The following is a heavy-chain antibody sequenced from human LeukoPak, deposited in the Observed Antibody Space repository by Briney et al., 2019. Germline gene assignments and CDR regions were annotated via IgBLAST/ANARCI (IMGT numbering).Heavy chain of an antibody. D-gene: IGHD6-13*01. CDR2: IYPGDSDT. Sequence: GESLQTSSMASAYGFTTYWIGWVRQMPGKGREWMGIIYPGDSDTRYSPSFQGQVTISADKSISTAYLQWSSLKASDTAKYYCAASIGTAAGTLDYWGQGTLVTVSS. CDR3: AASIGTAAGTLDY. CDR1: AYGFTTYW. J-gene: IGHJ4*02. V-gene: IGHV5-51*01.